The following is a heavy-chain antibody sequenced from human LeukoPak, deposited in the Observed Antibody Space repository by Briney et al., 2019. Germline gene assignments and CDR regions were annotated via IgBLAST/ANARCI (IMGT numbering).Heavy chain of an antibody. CDR2: INHSGST. V-gene: IGHV4-34*01. J-gene: IGHJ6*02. CDR1: GGSFSGYY. CDR3: ARALTPLDIVVVPAASPGGMDV. D-gene: IGHD2-2*01. Sequence: SETLSLTCAVYGGSFSGYYWSWIRQPPGKGLEWIGEINHSGSTNYNPSLKRRVTISVDTSKNQFSLKLSSVTAADTAVYYCARALTPLDIVVVPAASPGGMDVWGQGTTVTVSS.